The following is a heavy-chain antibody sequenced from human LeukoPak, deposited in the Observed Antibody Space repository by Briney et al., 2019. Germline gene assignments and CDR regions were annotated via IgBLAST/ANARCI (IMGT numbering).Heavy chain of an antibody. J-gene: IGHJ3*02. D-gene: IGHD6-19*01. CDR1: GFTFSSYA. V-gene: IGHV3-30-3*01. CDR2: ISYDGSNK. Sequence: PGRSLRLSCAASGFTFSSYAMHWVRQAPGKGLEWVAVISYDGSNKYYADSVKGRFTISRDNSKNTLYLQMNSLRAEDTAVYYCARASRLVLDAFDIWGQGTMVTVSS. CDR3: ARASRLVLDAFDI.